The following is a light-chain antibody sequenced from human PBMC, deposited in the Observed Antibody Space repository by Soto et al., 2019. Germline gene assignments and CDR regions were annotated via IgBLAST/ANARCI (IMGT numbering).Light chain of an antibody. Sequence: QSALTQPPSASGSPGQSVTISCTGTSSDVGTYNYVSWYQHHPGKAPKLIIYEVTNRPSGVPDRFSGSKSGNTASLTVSGLQPKDEANYYCSSHAASGVFGGGTKLTVL. V-gene: IGLV2-8*01. CDR2: EVT. CDR3: SSHAASGV. J-gene: IGLJ3*02. CDR1: SSDVGTYNY.